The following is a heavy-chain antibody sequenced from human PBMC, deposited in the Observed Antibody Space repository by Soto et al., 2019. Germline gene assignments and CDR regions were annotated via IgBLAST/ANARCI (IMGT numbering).Heavy chain of an antibody. CDR1: GGSFSGYY. CDR2: INHSGST. Sequence: SETLSLTCAVYGGSFSGYYWSWIRQPPGKGLEWIGEINHSGSTNYNPSLKSRVTISVETSKNQFSLKLSSVTAADTAVYYCARGWGRIFDYWGQGTLVTVSS. V-gene: IGHV4-34*01. J-gene: IGHJ4*02. CDR3: ARGWGRIFDY. D-gene: IGHD7-27*01.